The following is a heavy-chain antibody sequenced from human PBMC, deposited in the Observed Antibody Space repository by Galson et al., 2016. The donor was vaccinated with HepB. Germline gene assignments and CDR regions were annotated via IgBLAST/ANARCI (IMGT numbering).Heavy chain of an antibody. J-gene: IGHJ6*04. Sequence: TLSLTCTVSGDSISSDGYYWSWIRQPAGKGLEWLGRIYTTGTTSYNPSLKSRIAVSLDTSKNQFSLKLTSVTAADTAVYFCTRADPYFYYGLDVWGKGTTATVLS. V-gene: IGHV4-61*02. CDR2: IYTTGTT. CDR3: TRADPYFYYGLDV. CDR1: GDSISSDGYY.